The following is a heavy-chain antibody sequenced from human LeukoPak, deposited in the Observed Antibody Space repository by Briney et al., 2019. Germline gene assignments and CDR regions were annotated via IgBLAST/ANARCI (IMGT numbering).Heavy chain of an antibody. J-gene: IGHJ6*02. CDR1: GGSISSYY. D-gene: IGHD3-10*01. CDR3: ARDRAYYYGSGSYHGMDV. Sequence: PSETLSLTCTVSGGSISSYYWSWIRQPPGKGLEWIGHIYYSGSTNYNPSLKSRVTISVDTSKNQFSLKLSSVTAADTAVYYCARDRAYYYGSGSYHGMDVWGQGTTVTVSS. CDR2: IYYSGST. V-gene: IGHV4-59*01.